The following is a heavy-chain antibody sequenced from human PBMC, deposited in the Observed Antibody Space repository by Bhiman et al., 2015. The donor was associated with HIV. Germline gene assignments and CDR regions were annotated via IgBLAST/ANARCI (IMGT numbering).Heavy chain of an antibody. CDR3: ARDVVVVAARYYYYGMDV. Sequence: EVHLVESGGGLVQAGESLRLSCAASGFTFSRNSMNWVRQAPGKGLEWVSSISTSSIYIHYADTLKGRFTISRDNARNTLYLQMNSLTAEDTAVYYCARDVVVVAARYYYYGMDVWGQGTTVTVSS. CDR1: GFTFSRNS. V-gene: IGHV3-21*06. J-gene: IGHJ6*02. CDR2: ISTSSIYI. D-gene: IGHD2-15*01.